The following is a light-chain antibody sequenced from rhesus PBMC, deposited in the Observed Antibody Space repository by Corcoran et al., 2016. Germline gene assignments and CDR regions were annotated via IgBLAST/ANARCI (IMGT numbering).Light chain of an antibody. J-gene: IGKJ4*01. CDR2: AAS. V-gene: IGKV1-25*01. CDR1: QGISSY. CDR3: QQHNSYPLT. Sequence: DIQMTQSPSSLSASVGDRVTITCRASQGISSYLAWYQQKPGKAPKLLIYAASTLQSGVPSRFSGSGSGTDVTLTISSLKPEDFATYYCQQHNSYPLTFGGGTKVELK.